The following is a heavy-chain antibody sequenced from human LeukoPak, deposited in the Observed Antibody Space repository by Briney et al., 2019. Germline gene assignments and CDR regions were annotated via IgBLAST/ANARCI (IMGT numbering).Heavy chain of an antibody. V-gene: IGHV3-21*01. D-gene: IGHD1-26*01. CDR2: ISSSSSYI. CDR1: GFTFSSYS. CDR3: ARGRRGSYYDWAIDY. Sequence: GGSLRLSCAASGFTFSSYSMNWVRQAPGKGLEWVSSISSSSSYIYYADSVKGRFTISRDNAKNSLYLQMNSLRAEDTAVYYCARGRRGSYYDWAIDYWGQGTLVTVSS. J-gene: IGHJ4*02.